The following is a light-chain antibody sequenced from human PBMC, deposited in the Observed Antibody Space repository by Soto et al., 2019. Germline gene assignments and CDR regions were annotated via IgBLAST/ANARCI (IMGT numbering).Light chain of an antibody. J-gene: IGKJ3*01. CDR1: QSISDY. V-gene: IGKV1-39*01. Sequence: DIQMTQSPFSLSASLGDRVTITCRASQSISDYLNWYQQKPGKGPKLLIFAASSLQVGVPSRFSGSVSGTDFTLTISSLQPEDFATYFCQQSHSAPFTFGPGTTVDIK. CDR2: AAS. CDR3: QQSHSAPFT.